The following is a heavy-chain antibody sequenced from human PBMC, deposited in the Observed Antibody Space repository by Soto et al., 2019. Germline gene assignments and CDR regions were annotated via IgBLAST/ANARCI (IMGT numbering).Heavy chain of an antibody. CDR2: IIPIFGTA. J-gene: IGHJ3*02. V-gene: IGHV1-69*13. D-gene: IGHD6-6*01. CDR3: AGNSYSSSATPVAFDI. CDR1: GGTFSSHA. Sequence: SVKVSCKASGGTFSSHAISWVRQAPGQGLEWMGGIIPIFGTANYAQKFQGRVTITADESTSTAYMELSSLRSEDTAVYYCAGNSYSSSATPVAFDIWGQGTMVTVSS.